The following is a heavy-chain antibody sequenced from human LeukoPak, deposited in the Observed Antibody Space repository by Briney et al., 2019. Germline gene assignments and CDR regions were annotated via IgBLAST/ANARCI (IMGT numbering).Heavy chain of an antibody. J-gene: IGHJ4*02. CDR2: ISSLSGTI. CDR3: ARAYLVGATNFDY. CDR1: GFYFANYA. V-gene: IGHV3-48*01. D-gene: IGHD1-26*01. Sequence: GSLRLSCAASGFYFANYAMSWVRQAPGEGLEWVSYISSLSGTIYYADSVKGRFTISRDNAKNSLYLQMDSLRAEDTAMYYCARAYLVGATNFDYWGQGTLVTVSS.